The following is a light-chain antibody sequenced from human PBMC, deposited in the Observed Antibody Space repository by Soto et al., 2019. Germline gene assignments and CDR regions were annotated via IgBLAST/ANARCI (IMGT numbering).Light chain of an antibody. V-gene: IGKV4-1*01. Sequence: DIVMTQSPDALAVSLGERATINCKSSQSVLYASNKKNYLAWFQQKPRQPPKLLIYWASTRESGVPDRFSGHGSRSDFSLSISSLQAEDVAGYYCEQNFGTPFTFGGGTKVEIK. CDR3: EQNFGTPFT. CDR1: QSVLYASNKKNY. J-gene: IGKJ4*01. CDR2: WAS.